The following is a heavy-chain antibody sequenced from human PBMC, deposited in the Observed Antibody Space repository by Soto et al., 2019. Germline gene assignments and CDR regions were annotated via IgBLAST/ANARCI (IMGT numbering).Heavy chain of an antibody. Sequence: GESLKISCKGSGYSFAGYWITWVRQKPGKGLEWMGRIDPSDSQTYYSPSFRGHVTISVTKSITTVFLQWSSLRASDTATYYCARQIYDSDTGPNFQYYFDSWGQXTPVTVSS. CDR3: ARQIYDSDTGPNFQYYFDS. CDR1: GYSFAGYW. J-gene: IGHJ4*02. CDR2: IDPSDSQT. V-gene: IGHV5-10-1*01. D-gene: IGHD3-22*01.